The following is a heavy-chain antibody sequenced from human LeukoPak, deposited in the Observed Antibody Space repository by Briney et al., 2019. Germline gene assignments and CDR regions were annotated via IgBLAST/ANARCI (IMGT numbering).Heavy chain of an antibody. D-gene: IGHD1-1*01. CDR1: GGSISSYY. V-gene: IGHV4-59*08. J-gene: IGHJ4*02. CDR2: IFHSESA. CDR3: ARRSLDTFDY. Sequence: SETLSLACTVSGGSISSYYWSWIRQPPGKGLEWIGYIFHSESANYNPSLKSRVTISIDRSKNQFSLKLSSVTAADTAVYYCARRSLDTFDYWGRGTLVTVSS.